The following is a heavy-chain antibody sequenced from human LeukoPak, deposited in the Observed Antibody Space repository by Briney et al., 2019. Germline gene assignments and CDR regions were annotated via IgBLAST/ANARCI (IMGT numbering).Heavy chain of an antibody. CDR3: AKLMKMTTLDY. V-gene: IGHV3-23*01. D-gene: IGHD5-24*01. CDR2: ISSSGGNT. Sequence: GGSLRLSCAASGFTFSSYGMSWVRQAPGKGLEWVSAISSSGGNTYYADSVKGRFTISRDNSKNTLYLQMNSLRAEDTAVYYCAKLMKMTTLDYWGQGTLVTVSS. J-gene: IGHJ4*02. CDR1: GFTFSSYG.